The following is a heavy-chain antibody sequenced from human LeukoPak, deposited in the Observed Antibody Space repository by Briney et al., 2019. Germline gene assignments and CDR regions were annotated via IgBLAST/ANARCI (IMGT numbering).Heavy chain of an antibody. CDR3: AREAAFDM. CDR1: GFTFSSYP. CDR2: ISSSSTYT. Sequence: PGGSLRLSCAASGFTFSSYPMNWVRQAPGKGLEWVSSISSSSTYTFYADSVKGRFTISRDNAKNSLCLQMNSLRAEDTAVYYCAREAAFDMWGQGTMVTVSS. J-gene: IGHJ3*02. V-gene: IGHV3-21*06.